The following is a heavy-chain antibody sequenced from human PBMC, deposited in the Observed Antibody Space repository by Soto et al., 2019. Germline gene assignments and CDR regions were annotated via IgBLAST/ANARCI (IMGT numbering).Heavy chain of an antibody. Sequence: QITLKESGPPLVNPTQTLTLTCTFSGFSLSTSGVGVGWIRQPPGKALEWLAIIYWNDDKSYSPSLKRRLTITKDTSKNQLVLTITNMDPLDTATYYCAHRPPLWFGETMDYWFDPWGQGTLVTVSS. CDR1: GFSLSTSGVG. V-gene: IGHV2-5*01. CDR2: IYWNDDK. CDR3: AHRPPLWFGETMDYWFDP. D-gene: IGHD3-10*01. J-gene: IGHJ5*02.